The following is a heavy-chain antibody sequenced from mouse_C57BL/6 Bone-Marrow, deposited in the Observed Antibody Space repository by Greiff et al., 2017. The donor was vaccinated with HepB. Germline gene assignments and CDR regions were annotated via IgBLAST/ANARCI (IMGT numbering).Heavy chain of an antibody. CDR2: INPYNGVT. CDR1: GYTFTDYY. Sequence: EVHLVESGPVLVKPGASVKMSCKASGYTFTDYYMNWVKQSRGKSLEWIGVINPYNGVTSYNQKFKGKATLTVYKSSSTAYMELNSLTSEDSAVYYCARGYGYAFAYWGQGTLVTVSA. D-gene: IGHD2-2*01. J-gene: IGHJ3*01. V-gene: IGHV1-19*01. CDR3: ARGYGYAFAY.